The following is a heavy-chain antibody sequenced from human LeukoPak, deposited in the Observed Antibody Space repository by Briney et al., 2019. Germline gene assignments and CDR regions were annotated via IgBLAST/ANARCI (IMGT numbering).Heavy chain of an antibody. Sequence: ASVKVSCKASGYTFTGYYMHWVRQAPGQRLEWMGWINPNSGGTNYAQKFQGRVTMTRDTSISTAYMELSRLRSDDTAVYYCARDSPEDYYDFWSGYPSWGWFDPWGQGTLVTVS. CDR3: ARDSPEDYYDFWSGYPSWGWFDP. J-gene: IGHJ5*02. D-gene: IGHD3-3*01. V-gene: IGHV1-2*02. CDR1: GYTFTGYY. CDR2: INPNSGGT.